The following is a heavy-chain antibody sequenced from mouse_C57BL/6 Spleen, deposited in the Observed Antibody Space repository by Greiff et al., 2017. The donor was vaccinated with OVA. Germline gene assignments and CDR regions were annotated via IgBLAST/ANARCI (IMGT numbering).Heavy chain of an antibody. V-gene: IGHV10-1*01. CDR2: IRSKSNNYAT. D-gene: IGHD4-1*01. CDR3: VRHENWAWFAY. CDR1: GFSFNTYA. Sequence: EVKVVESGGGLVQPKGSLKLSCAASGFSFNTYAMNWVRQAPGKGLEWVARIRSKSNNYATYYADSVKDRFTISRDDSESMLYLQMNNLKTEDTAMYYCVRHENWAWFAYWGQGTLVTVSA. J-gene: IGHJ3*01.